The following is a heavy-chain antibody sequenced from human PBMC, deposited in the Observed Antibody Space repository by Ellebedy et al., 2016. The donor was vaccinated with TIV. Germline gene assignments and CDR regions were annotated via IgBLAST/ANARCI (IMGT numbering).Heavy chain of an antibody. J-gene: IGHJ2*01. CDR3: ARGPSALGVWYFDL. CDR2: INPNSGGT. D-gene: IGHD3-16*01. CDR1: GYSFTAYY. Sequence: ASVKVSCKASGYSFTAYYIHWVRQAPGQGLEWMGWINPNSGGTKSVQKFQGRVTMTRDTSISTAYMELSRLRSDDTAVYYCARGPSALGVWYFDLWGRGTLVTVSS. V-gene: IGHV1-2*02.